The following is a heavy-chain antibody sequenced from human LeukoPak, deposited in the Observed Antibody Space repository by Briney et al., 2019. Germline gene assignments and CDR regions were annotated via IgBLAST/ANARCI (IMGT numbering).Heavy chain of an antibody. CDR1: GFTFSSYS. J-gene: IGHJ6*02. V-gene: IGHV3-48*01. D-gene: IGHD3-10*01. CDR2: ISSSSSTI. Sequence: GGSLRLSCAASGFTFSSYSMNWVRQAPGKGLEWVSYISSSSSTIYYADSVKGRFTISRDNSKNTLYLQMNSLRAEDTAVYYCARVLLPDYYYGMDVWGQGTTVTVSS. CDR3: ARVLLPDYYYGMDV.